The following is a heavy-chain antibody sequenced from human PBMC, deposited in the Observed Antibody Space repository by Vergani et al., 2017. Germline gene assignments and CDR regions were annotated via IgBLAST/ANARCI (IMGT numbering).Heavy chain of an antibody. CDR3: ARHVGSETYYGMDV. V-gene: IGHV4-39*01. CDR2: IYYSGST. Sequence: QLQVQESGPGLVKPSETLSLTCSVSGGSISSTSYYWGWIRQPPGKGREWIGTIYYSGSTYYNPSLKSRVTMSADTSKNQFSLKLSSVTAADTAVYYCARHVGSETYYGMDVWGQGTTVTVSS. D-gene: IGHD2-15*01. CDR1: GGSISSTSYY. J-gene: IGHJ6*02.